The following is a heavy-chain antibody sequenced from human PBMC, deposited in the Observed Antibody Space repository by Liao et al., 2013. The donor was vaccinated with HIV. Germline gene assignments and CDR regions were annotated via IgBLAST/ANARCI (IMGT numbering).Heavy chain of an antibody. CDR3: AKGALRSPTGASFDL. CDR1: GGSISSYY. Sequence: QVQLQESGPALVKPSETLSLTCTVSGGSISSYYWNWIRQPAGKGLEWIGRVHSSGSANYSPSLRSRASISVDTSKNQFSLIMTSVTAADTAVYYCAKGALRSPTGASFDLWGQGTLVTVSS. CDR2: VHSSGSA. J-gene: IGHJ4*02. D-gene: IGHD1-1*01. V-gene: IGHV4-4*07.